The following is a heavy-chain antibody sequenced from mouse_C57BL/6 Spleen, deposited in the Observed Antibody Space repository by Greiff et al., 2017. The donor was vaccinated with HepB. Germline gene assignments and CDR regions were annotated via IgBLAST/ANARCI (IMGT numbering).Heavy chain of an antibody. CDR3: ARSYYYGSSYWYFDV. CDR2: IYPGDGDT. Sequence: VQLQQSGPELVKPGASVKISCKASGYAFSSSWMNWVKQRPGKGLEWIGRIYPGDGDTNYNGKFKGKATLTADKSSSTAYMQLSSLTSEDSAVYCCARSYYYGSSYWYFDVWGTGTTVTVSS. D-gene: IGHD1-1*01. CDR1: GYAFSSSW. J-gene: IGHJ1*03. V-gene: IGHV1-82*01.